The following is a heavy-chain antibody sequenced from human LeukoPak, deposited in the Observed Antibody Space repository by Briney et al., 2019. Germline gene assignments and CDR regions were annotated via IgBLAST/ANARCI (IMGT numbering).Heavy chain of an antibody. CDR1: GFTFSSYS. V-gene: IGHV3-48*02. J-gene: IGHJ4*02. CDR2: ISTSSGTI. D-gene: IGHD5-12*01. Sequence: GGSLRLSCAASGFTFSSYSMNWVRQAPGKGLEWVSYISTSSGTIYYTDSVKGRFTISRDNAKNSLYLQINSLRDEDTAVYYCARDRGGYEFFDFRGQGTRVTVSS. CDR3: ARDRGGYEFFDF.